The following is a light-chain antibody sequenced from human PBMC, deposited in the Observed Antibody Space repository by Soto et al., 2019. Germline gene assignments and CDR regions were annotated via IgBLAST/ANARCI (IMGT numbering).Light chain of an antibody. CDR1: SSNIGTNT. CDR2: SNN. V-gene: IGLV1-44*01. Sequence: QLVLTQPPSASGTPGQRVTISCSGSSSNIGTNTVNWYQHLPGSAPKLLLYSNNQRPSAVPDRFSGSKSGTSASLAISGLQPDDEADYYCEAWDGSLNVVLFGGGTKVTVL. J-gene: IGLJ2*01. CDR3: EAWDGSLNVVL.